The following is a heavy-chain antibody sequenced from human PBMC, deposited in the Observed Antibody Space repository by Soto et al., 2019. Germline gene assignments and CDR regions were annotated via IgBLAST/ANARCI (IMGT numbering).Heavy chain of an antibody. CDR1: GGSISSGGYS. V-gene: IGHV4-30-2*01. D-gene: IGHD2-21*02. Sequence: QLQLQESGSGLVKPSQTLSLTCAVSGGSISSGGYSWSWIRQPPGKGLEWIGYIYHSGSTYYNPSLKSRVTISVDRSKNQFSLKLSSVTAADTAVYYCASYCGGDCYRELPSYYFDYWGQGTLVTVSS. J-gene: IGHJ4*02. CDR3: ASYCGGDCYRELPSYYFDY. CDR2: IYHSGST.